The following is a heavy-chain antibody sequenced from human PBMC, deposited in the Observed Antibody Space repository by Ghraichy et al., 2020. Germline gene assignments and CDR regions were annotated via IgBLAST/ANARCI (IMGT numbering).Heavy chain of an antibody. CDR3: ARGGTVVRFFYFNGMDV. J-gene: IGHJ6*02. V-gene: IGHV3-48*02. Sequence: GESLNISCVGSGFSFSSHSMNWVRQSPGKGLEWVSYITPSSRTTSYADSVRGRFTISRDNAQNSQYLQMNSLRDEDTAVYYCARGGTVVRFFYFNGMDVWGQGTTVTVSS. CDR1: GFSFSSHS. D-gene: IGHD4-23*01. CDR2: ITPSSRTT.